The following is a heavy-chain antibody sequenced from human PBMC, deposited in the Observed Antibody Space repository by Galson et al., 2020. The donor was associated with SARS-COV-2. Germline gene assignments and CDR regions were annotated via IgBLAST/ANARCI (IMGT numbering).Heavy chain of an antibody. CDR2: ISSSGST. J-gene: IGHJ5*02. Sequence: LETLSLTCTVSGDSISGYYWNWIRQPAGKGLEWIGRISSSGSTNCHPSLKSRVTMSRDTSKNQFSLKMSSVTAADTAVYYCARMGSTTFSWFDPWGQGTLVTVSS. D-gene: IGHD1-26*01. CDR3: ARMGSTTFSWFDP. V-gene: IGHV4-4*07. CDR1: GDSISGYY.